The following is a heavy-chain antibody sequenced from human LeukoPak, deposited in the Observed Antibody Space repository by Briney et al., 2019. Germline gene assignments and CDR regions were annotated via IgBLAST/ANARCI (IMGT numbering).Heavy chain of an antibody. Sequence: TSETLSLICTVSGGSISSGSYFWSWIRQPAGKGLEWIGRIYTSGSTNYNPSLKSRVTISVDTSKNQFSLKLSSVTAADTAVYYCARAYDSSGIVYWGQGTLVTVSS. V-gene: IGHV4-61*02. D-gene: IGHD3-22*01. CDR1: GGSISSGSYF. CDR2: IYTSGST. J-gene: IGHJ4*02. CDR3: ARAYDSSGIVY.